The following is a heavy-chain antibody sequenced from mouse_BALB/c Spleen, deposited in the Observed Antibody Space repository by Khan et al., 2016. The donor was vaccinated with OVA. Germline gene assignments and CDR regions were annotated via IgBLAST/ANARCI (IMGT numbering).Heavy chain of an antibody. CDR2: VNTGGSYT. D-gene: IGHD1-1*01. V-gene: IGHV5-6*01. Sequence: EVKLMESGGDLVKPGGSLKLSCTASGFTFSTYGMSWVRQTPDKRLEWVATVNTGGSYTYYPDSVKGRFTISRDNTKDTLYLQMNSLKSEDTAIFYCARLAYYYDSEGFAYWGQGTLVTVSA. J-gene: IGHJ3*01. CDR3: ARLAYYYDSEGFAY. CDR1: GFTFSTYG.